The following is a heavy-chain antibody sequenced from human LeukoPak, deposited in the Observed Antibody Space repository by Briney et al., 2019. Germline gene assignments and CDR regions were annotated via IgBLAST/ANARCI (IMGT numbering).Heavy chain of an antibody. J-gene: IGHJ4*02. V-gene: IGHV1-8*01. D-gene: IGHD3-22*01. CDR1: GYTSTSYD. CDR3: ATEGGNYDSSGYYRDY. CDR2: MNPNSGNT. Sequence: ASVKVSCKASGYTSTSYDINWVRQATGQGLEWMGWMNPNSGNTGYAQKFQGRVTMTRNTSISTAYMELSSLRSEDTAVYYCATEGGNYDSSGYYRDYWGQGTLVTVSP.